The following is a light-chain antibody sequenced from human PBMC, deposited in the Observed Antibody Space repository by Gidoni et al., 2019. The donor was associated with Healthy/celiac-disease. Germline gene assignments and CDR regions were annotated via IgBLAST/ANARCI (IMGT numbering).Light chain of an antibody. CDR1: QSVSSN. J-gene: IGKJ1*01. CDR2: CAS. V-gene: IGKV3-15*01. Sequence: ELVMTQSPATLSVSPGERATLSCRASQSVSSNLAWYQQKPGQAPRLLIYCASTRATGIPARFSGSGSGTEFTLTISSLQSEDFAVYYCQQYNNWPPWTFGQGTKVEIK. CDR3: QQYNNWPPWT.